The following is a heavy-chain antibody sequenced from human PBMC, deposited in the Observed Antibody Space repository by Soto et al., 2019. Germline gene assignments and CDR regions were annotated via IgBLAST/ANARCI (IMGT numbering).Heavy chain of an antibody. J-gene: IGHJ4*02. Sequence: SETLSLTCTVSGGSISSYYWSWIRQPAGKGLEWIGRIYTSGSTNYNPSLKSRVTMSVDTSKNQFSLKLSSVTAADTAVYYCAREPKGVPRGRYDYWGQGTMVTVSS. CDR1: GGSISSYY. CDR3: AREPKGVPRGRYDY. V-gene: IGHV4-4*07. D-gene: IGHD3-16*01. CDR2: IYTSGST.